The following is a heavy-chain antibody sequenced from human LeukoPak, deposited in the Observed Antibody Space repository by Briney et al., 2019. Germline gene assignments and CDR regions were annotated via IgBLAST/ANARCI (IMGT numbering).Heavy chain of an antibody. CDR3: ARDGSHYYYDY. CDR2: IYYSGST. V-gene: IGHV4-39*07. D-gene: IGHD3-22*01. J-gene: IGHJ4*02. Sequence: PSETLSLTCTVSGGSISSTSYYWGWIRQPPGKGLEWIGTIYYSGSTYYNPSLKSRVTISVDTSKNQFSLKLSSVTAADTAVYYCARDGSHYYYDYWGQGALVTVSS. CDR1: GGSISSTSYY.